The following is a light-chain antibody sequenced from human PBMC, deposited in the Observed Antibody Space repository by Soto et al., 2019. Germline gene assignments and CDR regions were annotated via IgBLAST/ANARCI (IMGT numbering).Light chain of an antibody. CDR3: QQYNSYSTT. CDR1: QTITRW. J-gene: IGKJ1*01. CDR2: DAS. Sequence: DIQMTQSPSTLSASVGDRVTITCRASQTITRWLAWNQRKPGKAPKVLIYDASSLESGVPPSFSGSGSGTEFTLTISSLQPEDSATSYCQQYNSYSTTFGQGTKVEIK. V-gene: IGKV1-5*01.